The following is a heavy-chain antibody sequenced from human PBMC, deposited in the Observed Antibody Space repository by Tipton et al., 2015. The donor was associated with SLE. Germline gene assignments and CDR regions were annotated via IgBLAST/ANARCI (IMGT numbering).Heavy chain of an antibody. V-gene: IGHV3-48*01. J-gene: IGHJ4*02. Sequence: GSLRLSCAASGLTFSSYSMNWVRQAPGKGLEWVAYISGSRSTIYYADSVKGRFTVSRDNAKNSLYLQMNSLRAEDTAVYYCARGPTYYDGSGTYYMGLDYWGQGTLVTVSS. CDR2: ISGSRSTI. D-gene: IGHD3-10*01. CDR1: GLTFSSYS. CDR3: ARGPTYYDGSGTYYMGLDY.